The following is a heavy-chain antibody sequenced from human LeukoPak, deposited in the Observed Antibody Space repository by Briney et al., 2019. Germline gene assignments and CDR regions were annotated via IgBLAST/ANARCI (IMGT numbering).Heavy chain of an antibody. CDR3: VRDRRYSSGWYGIDY. Sequence: SETLSLTCTVSGGSISGYYWSWIRQPPGKGLEWIGYIYYSGSTNYNPSLKSRVTISVDTSKNQFSLKLSSVTAADTAVYYCVRDRRYSSGWYGIDYWGQGTLVTVSS. D-gene: IGHD6-19*01. CDR1: GGSISGYY. CDR2: IYYSGST. J-gene: IGHJ4*02. V-gene: IGHV4-59*01.